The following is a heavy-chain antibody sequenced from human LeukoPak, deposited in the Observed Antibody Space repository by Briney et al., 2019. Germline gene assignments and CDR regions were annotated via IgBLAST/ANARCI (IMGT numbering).Heavy chain of an antibody. CDR2: IYSGGNT. D-gene: IGHD5-18*01. V-gene: IGHV3-66*01. CDR3: ARAQYSYSDY. Sequence: GGSLRLSCAASGFTVSSNYMSWVRQAPGKGLEWVSVIYSGGNTYYADSVKDRFTISRDNSKNTLYLQMNSLRAEDTAVYYCARAQYSYSDYWGQGTLVTVSS. CDR1: GFTVSSNY. J-gene: IGHJ4*02.